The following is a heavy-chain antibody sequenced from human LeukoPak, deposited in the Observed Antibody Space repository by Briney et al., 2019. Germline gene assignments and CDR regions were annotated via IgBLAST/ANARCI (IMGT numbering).Heavy chain of an antibody. CDR2: IIPIFGTA. D-gene: IGHD3-3*01. J-gene: IGHJ6*03. CDR3: ARAITIFGVVTPYYMDV. CDR1: GGTFSSYA. V-gene: IGHV1-69*13. Sequence: SVKVSCKASGGTFSSYAISWVRQAPGQGLEWMGGIIPIFGTANYAQKFQGRVTITADESTSTAYMELSSLRSEDTAVYYCARAITIFGVVTPYYMDVWGKGTTVTVSS.